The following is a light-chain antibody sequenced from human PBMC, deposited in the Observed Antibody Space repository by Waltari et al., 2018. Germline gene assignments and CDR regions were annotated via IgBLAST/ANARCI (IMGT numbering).Light chain of an antibody. V-gene: IGLV3-1*01. CDR3: QAWDTTTAYV. CDR2: QEN. Sequence: SYELTQPPSVSVSPGQTATIPCSGDKLGDKYASWYQQKPGQSPGVVIYQENQRPSGIPERFSGSNSGNTATLTITGTKAMDEADYYCQAWDTTTAYVFGTGTKVTVL. J-gene: IGLJ1*01. CDR1: KLGDKY.